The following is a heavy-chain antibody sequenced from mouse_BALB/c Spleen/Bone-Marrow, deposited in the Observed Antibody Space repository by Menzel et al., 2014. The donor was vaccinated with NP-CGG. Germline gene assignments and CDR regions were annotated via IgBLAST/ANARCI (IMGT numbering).Heavy chain of an antibody. CDR2: FDPTNGNP. D-gene: IGHD2-3*01. CDR3: ASYDGSRFAY. Sequence: EVKVEESGAELVKPGTSVKLSCTASGFNVKDTHLHWVQQRPEQGLEWTGRFDPTNGNPKYDPKFQGKATITVDTSSNTAYLQLSSLTSEDTAVYYCASYDGSRFAYWGQGTLVTVSA. J-gene: IGHJ3*01. CDR1: GFNVKDTH. V-gene: IGHV14-3*02.